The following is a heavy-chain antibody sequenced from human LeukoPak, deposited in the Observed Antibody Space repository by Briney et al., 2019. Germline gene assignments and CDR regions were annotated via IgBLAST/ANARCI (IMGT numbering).Heavy chain of an antibody. CDR2: GYYSGST. D-gene: IGHD6-19*01. Sequence: PSETLSLTCTVSGGSISSSTYYWGWIRQPPGKGLEWIGSGYYSGSTYYNPSHKSRVTISVDTSKNQFSLKLSSVTAADTAVYYCARHRSVAGQDYFDYWGQGTLVTVSS. CDR1: GGSISSSTYY. J-gene: IGHJ4*02. CDR3: ARHRSVAGQDYFDY. V-gene: IGHV4-39*01.